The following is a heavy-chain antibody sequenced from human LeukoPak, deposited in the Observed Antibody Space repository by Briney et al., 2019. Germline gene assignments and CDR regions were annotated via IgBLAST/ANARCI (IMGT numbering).Heavy chain of an antibody. CDR3: ARYPLNDSSGYFDY. J-gene: IGHJ4*02. V-gene: IGHV1-69*06. CDR2: IIPIFGTA. CDR1: GYTFTGYY. Sequence: ASVKVSCKASGYTFTGYYMHWVRQAPGQGLEWMGGIIPIFGTANYAQKFQGRVTITADKSTSTAYMELSSLRSEDTAVYYCARYPLNDSSGYFDYWGQGTLVTDSS. D-gene: IGHD3-22*01.